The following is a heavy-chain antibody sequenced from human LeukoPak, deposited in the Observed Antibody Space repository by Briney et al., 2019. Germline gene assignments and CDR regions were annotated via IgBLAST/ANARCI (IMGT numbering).Heavy chain of an antibody. Sequence: SQTLSLTCAVSGGSISSGDYSWSWIRQPPGKGLEWIGYIYHSGSTYYNPSLKSRVTISVDRSKNQFSLKLSSVTAADTAVYYCAREDSSSFDYWGQGTLVTVSS. CDR3: AREDSSSFDY. D-gene: IGHD6-13*01. CDR1: GGSISSGDYS. J-gene: IGHJ4*02. V-gene: IGHV4-30-2*01. CDR2: IYHSGST.